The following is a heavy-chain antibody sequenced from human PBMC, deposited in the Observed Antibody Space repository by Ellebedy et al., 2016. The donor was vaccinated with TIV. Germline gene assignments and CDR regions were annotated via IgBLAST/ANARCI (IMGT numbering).Heavy chain of an antibody. CDR2: TSSDGNRK. CDR1: GFTFSNFA. J-gene: IGHJ4*02. Sequence: GESLKISCAASGFTFSNFAMSWVRQAPGKGLEWVTLTSSDGNRKYYADSVKGRFTISRDNSKNTVYLQMDSLRAEDTAVYYCARDRLLDREFTAHDYWGQGTLVTVSS. CDR3: ARDRLLDREFTAHDY. V-gene: IGHV3-30-3*01. D-gene: IGHD3-3*01.